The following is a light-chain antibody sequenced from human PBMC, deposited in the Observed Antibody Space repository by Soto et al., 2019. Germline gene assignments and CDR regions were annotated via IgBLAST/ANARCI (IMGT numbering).Light chain of an antibody. J-gene: IGKJ1*01. CDR3: QQSNRTPRT. Sequence: DIPMTQSPYSLSASVGGRVTIPCRASQSISSYLNWYQQKPGKAPKIMSYAASSLQRGVPSRFSGSGAGTDFTLTIISLKPEDFATYYCQQSNRTPRTFGQGTKVEIK. V-gene: IGKV1-39*01. CDR1: QSISSY. CDR2: AAS.